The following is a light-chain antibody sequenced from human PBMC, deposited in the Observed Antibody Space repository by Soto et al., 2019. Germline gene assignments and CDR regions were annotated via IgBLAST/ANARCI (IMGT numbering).Light chain of an antibody. CDR3: QQYESTPPT. Sequence: DIVMTQSPDSLAVSLGERATINCKSSQSVLYSSNNKNYLAWYQQRPGQPPKLLIYWASTRESGVPDRFSVGGSGTDFTLTITSLQAEDVAVYYCQQYESTPPTFGQGTKLEIK. CDR2: WAS. CDR1: QSVLYSSNNKNY. J-gene: IGKJ2*01. V-gene: IGKV4-1*01.